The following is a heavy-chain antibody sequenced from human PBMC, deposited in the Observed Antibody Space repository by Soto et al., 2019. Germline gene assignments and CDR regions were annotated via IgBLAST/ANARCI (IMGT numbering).Heavy chain of an antibody. V-gene: IGHV1-18*04. Sequence: QVQLVQSGAEVKKPGASVKVSCKASGYTFTSYGISWVRQAPGQGLEWMGWISAYNGNTNYAQKLQGRVTMTTDTSTSRAYMELRSLRSDDTAVYYCAGGNYGDYPYYYYGMDVWGQGTTVTVSS. CDR1: GYTFTSYG. CDR3: AGGNYGDYPYYYYGMDV. J-gene: IGHJ6*02. CDR2: ISAYNGNT. D-gene: IGHD4-17*01.